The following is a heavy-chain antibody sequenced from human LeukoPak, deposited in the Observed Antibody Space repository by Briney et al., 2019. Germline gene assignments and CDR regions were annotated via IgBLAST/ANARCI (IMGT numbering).Heavy chain of an antibody. Sequence: ASVKVSCKASGGTFSSYGISWVRQAPGQGLEWMGGIIPIFHTPNYAQKFQGRVTIATDESTSTTYMELSSLRTEDTAVYYCARDYGDGSADDYWGQGTLVTVSS. J-gene: IGHJ4*02. CDR3: ARDYGDGSADDY. D-gene: IGHD5-24*01. V-gene: IGHV1-69*05. CDR1: GGTFSSYG. CDR2: IIPIFHTP.